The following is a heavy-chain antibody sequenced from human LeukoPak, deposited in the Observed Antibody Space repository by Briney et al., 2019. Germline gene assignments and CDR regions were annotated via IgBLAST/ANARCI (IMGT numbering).Heavy chain of an antibody. CDR3: ARGAPDIVATGASWFDP. CDR2: MNPNSGNT. V-gene: IGHV1-8*03. D-gene: IGHD5-12*01. Sequence: GASVKVSCKASGYTFTSYDINWVRQATGQGLELMGWMNPNSGNTGYAQKFQGRVTITRNTSISTAYMELSSLRSEDTAVYYCARGAPDIVATGASWFDPWGQGTLVTVSS. J-gene: IGHJ5*02. CDR1: GYTFTSYD.